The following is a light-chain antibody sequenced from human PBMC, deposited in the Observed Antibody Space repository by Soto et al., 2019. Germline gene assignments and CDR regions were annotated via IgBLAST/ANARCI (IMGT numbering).Light chain of an antibody. J-gene: IGKJ1*01. CDR1: QSVVYSDGIAY. CDR3: NEGAIWPPT. Sequence: DVVMTQSPLSLPVTLGQPASISCRSSQSVVYSDGIAYLSWFQQRPGQSPRRLIYKTSRRDSGGQDRCSGSGAGSDVTITINRVEAEDVGVYYCNEGAIWPPTFGRGTKVEIK. V-gene: IGKV2-30*01. CDR2: KTS.